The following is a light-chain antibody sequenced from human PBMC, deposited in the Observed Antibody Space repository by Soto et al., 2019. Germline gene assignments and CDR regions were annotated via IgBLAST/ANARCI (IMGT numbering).Light chain of an antibody. V-gene: IGKV2-28*01. Sequence: DIVMTQAPLSLPVTPGEPASISCRSSQSLLHSNGYNYLDWYLQKPGQSPQLLIYLGSNRASGVPDRFSGSGSGTDFKLKISRVEAEDVGVYYCMQALQTPFTFGPGTKVDI. J-gene: IGKJ3*01. CDR1: QSLLHSNGYNY. CDR2: LGS. CDR3: MQALQTPFT.